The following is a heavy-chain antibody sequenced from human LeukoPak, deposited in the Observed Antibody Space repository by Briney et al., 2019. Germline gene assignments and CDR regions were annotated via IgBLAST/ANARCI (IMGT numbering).Heavy chain of an antibody. Sequence: SETLSLTCTVSGGSISGYYWSWIRQPPGKGLELIGYISYSGNTNYNPSLKSRVTISIDTSKNQFSLKLNSVTAADTAVYYCARHFGSGFDRWFDPWGQGSLVIVSS. CDR3: ARHFGSGFDRWFDP. CDR1: GGSISGYY. J-gene: IGHJ5*02. D-gene: IGHD5-12*01. CDR2: ISYSGNT. V-gene: IGHV4-59*08.